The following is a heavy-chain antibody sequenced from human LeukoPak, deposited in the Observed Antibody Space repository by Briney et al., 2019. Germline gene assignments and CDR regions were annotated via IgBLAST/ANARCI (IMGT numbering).Heavy chain of an antibody. CDR1: GFTFDDYG. V-gene: IGHV3-20*04. CDR3: ARKGYNYDSRGYYYWVGY. D-gene: IGHD3-22*01. CDR2: INWNGGST. J-gene: IGHJ4*02. Sequence: GGSLRLSCAASGFTFDDYGMSWVRQVPGKGLEWVSGINWNGGSTGYADSVKGRFTISRDNAKNSLYLQMNSLRAEDTALYYCARKGYNYDSRGYYYWVGYWGQGTLVTVSS.